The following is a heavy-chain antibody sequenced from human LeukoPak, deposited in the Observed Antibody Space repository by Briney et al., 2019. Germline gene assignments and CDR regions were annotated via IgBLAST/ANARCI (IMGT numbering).Heavy chain of an antibody. V-gene: IGHV3-23*01. D-gene: IGHD3-3*01. J-gene: IGHJ3*02. CDR2: ISGSGGST. CDR1: GFTFSSYA. CDR3: AKYKRPISVLHAFDI. Sequence: PGGSLRLSCAASGFTFSSYAMSWVRQAPGKGLGWVSAISGSGGSTYYADSVKGRFTISRDNSKNTLYLQMNSLRAEDTAVYYCAKYKRPISVLHAFDIWGQGTMVTVSS.